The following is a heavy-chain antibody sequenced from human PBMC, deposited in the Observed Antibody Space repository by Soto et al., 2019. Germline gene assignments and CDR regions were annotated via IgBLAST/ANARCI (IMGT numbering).Heavy chain of an antibody. J-gene: IGHJ4*02. CDR1: GYXFTSYL. CDR2: IYPGDSDT. V-gene: IGHV5-51*01. Sequence: PXEXLKISCKSSGYXFTSYLIVWVRQMPGKGLEWMGIIYPGDSDTRYSPSFQCQVTISADKSISTAYLKWSILKASYTAMYYCARLRRDGPFDYWGQGTLVTVSS. CDR3: ARLRRDGPFDY.